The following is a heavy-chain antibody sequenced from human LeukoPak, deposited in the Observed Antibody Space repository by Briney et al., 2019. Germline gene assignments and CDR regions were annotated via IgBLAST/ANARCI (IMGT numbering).Heavy chain of an antibody. CDR3: ARRGYCTNGVCYTRFVFSYWFDP. D-gene: IGHD2-8*01. V-gene: IGHV4-34*01. J-gene: IGHJ5*02. CDR1: GGSFSGYY. Sequence: SETLSLTCAVYGGSFSGYYWSWIRQPPGKGLEWIGEINHSGSTNYNPSLKSRVTISVDTSKNQFSLKLSSVTAADTAVYYCARRGYCTNGVCYTRFVFSYWFDPWGQGTLVTVSS. CDR2: INHSGST.